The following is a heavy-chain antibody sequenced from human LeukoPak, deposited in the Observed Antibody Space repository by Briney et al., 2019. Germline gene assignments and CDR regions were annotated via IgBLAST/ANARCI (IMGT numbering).Heavy chain of an antibody. J-gene: IGHJ4*02. CDR2: IKSDGSTT. CDR3: ARDAFGVDKSPF. CDR1: GFTFSSYW. V-gene: IGHV3-74*01. Sequence: GGSLRLSCAASGFTFSSYWMHWVRQAPGKGLVWVSRIKSDGSTTSYADSVKGRFTISRDNAKNTLYLQMNSLRAEDTVVYYCARDAFGVDKSPFWGQGTLVTVFS. D-gene: IGHD3-3*01.